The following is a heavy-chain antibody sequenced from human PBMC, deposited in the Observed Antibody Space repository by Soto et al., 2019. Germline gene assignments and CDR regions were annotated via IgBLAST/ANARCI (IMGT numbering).Heavy chain of an antibody. D-gene: IGHD3-22*01. Sequence: QLQLQESGPGLVKPSETLSLTCTVSDGSISRSPFYWGWIRQPPGKGLEWIGSVHNTGSTHYNPSLKSRVTMPVDSSKNHLSLKVSSVTAPDTAVYYCARPLYSGESSGYYGYWGQGALVTVSS. CDR2: VHNTGST. V-gene: IGHV4-39*01. CDR1: DGSISRSPFY. J-gene: IGHJ4*02. CDR3: ARPLYSGESSGYYGY.